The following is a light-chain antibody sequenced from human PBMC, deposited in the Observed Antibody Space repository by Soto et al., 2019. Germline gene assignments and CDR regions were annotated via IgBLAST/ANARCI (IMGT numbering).Light chain of an antibody. J-gene: IGKJ4*01. CDR3: PQSYRTYLT. Sequence: DIQMTQSPSSLSASVGDRVTITCRASQSVSSYLNWYQQKPGKAPKLLIYAASSLQSGVPSRFSGSGSGTDFTLTISSLQPEDFATYYCPQSYRTYLTFGGGRKV. V-gene: IGKV1-39*01. CDR2: AAS. CDR1: QSVSSY.